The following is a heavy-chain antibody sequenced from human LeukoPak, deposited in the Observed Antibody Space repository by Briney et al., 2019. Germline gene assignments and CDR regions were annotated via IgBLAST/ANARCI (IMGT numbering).Heavy chain of an antibody. CDR2: ISGSGDST. Sequence: GGSLRLSCAASGFTFSSYAMTWVRQAPGKGLEWVSTISGSGDSTHYADSVKGRFAISRDNSKNTLYLQMNSLRAEDTAVYYCAKVRSSMSYYYGMDVWGQGTTVTVSS. D-gene: IGHD2-8*01. J-gene: IGHJ6*02. CDR1: GFTFSSYA. V-gene: IGHV3-23*01. CDR3: AKVRSSMSYYYGMDV.